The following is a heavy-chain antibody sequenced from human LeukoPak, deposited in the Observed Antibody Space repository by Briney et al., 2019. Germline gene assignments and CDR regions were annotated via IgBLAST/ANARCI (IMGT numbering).Heavy chain of an antibody. CDR2: ISGSGGST. Sequence: PGGSLRLSCAASGFTFSNYGITWVRQAPGKGLEWVSGISGSGGSTNYADFVKGRFTVSRDNSKNTLYLQMNSLRAEDTAVYYCAKDLLLVPAAKIDYWGQGTLVTVSS. CDR1: GFTFSNYG. J-gene: IGHJ4*02. V-gene: IGHV3-23*01. D-gene: IGHD2-2*01. CDR3: AKDLLLVPAAKIDY.